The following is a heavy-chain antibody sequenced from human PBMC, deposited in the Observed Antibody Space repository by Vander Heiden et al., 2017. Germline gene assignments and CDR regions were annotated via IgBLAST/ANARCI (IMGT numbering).Heavy chain of an antibody. Sequence: EVQLVESGGGLVQHGGSLRISCAASGFTFSSYSMNLVRPAPGKGPECVSYISSSSSTIYYADSVKGRFTISRDNAKNSLYLQMNSLRDEDTAVYYCARNNYAEDAFDIWGQGTMVTVSS. D-gene: IGHD4-4*01. CDR3: ARNNYAEDAFDI. V-gene: IGHV3-48*02. J-gene: IGHJ3*02. CDR2: ISSSSSTI. CDR1: GFTFSSYS.